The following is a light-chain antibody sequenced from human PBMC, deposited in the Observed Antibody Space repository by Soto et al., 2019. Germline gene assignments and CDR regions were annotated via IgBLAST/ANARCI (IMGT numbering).Light chain of an antibody. CDR1: QSVSSSY. CDR2: GTS. Sequence: EIVLTQSPGTLSLSPGERATLSCRASQSVSSSYLSWYQQKPGQAPRLLSYGTSTRATGIPDRFNGRGAGQDFTLTISRLEPEDFAGYECQQVVNSPWTFVQGTKVEIK. J-gene: IGKJ1*01. CDR3: QQVVNSPWT. V-gene: IGKV3-20*01.